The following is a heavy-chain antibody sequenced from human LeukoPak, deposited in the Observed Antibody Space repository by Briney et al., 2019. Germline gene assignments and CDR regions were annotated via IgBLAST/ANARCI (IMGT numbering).Heavy chain of an antibody. CDR2: INWNGGST. CDR3: ARDGFMYYYDSSGYYSCYYFDY. V-gene: IGHV3-20*04. D-gene: IGHD3-22*01. J-gene: IGHJ4*02. Sequence: GGSLRLSCAASGFTFDDYGMSWVRQAPGKGLEWVSGINWNGGSTGYADSVKGRFTISRDNAKNSLYLQMNSLRAEDTALYYCARDGFMYYYDSSGYYSCYYFDYWGQGTLVTVSS. CDR1: GFTFDDYG.